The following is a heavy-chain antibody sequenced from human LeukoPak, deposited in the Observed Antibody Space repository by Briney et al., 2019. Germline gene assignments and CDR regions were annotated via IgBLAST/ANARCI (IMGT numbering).Heavy chain of an antibody. CDR1: GGSFSGYY. CDR2: INHSGST. J-gene: IGHJ4*02. CDR3: ARVGLGAAEAPFDY. Sequence: PSETLSLTCAVYGGSFSGYYWSWIRQPPGKGLEWIGEINHSGSTNYNPSLKSRVTISVDTSKNQFSLKLSSVTAADTAVYYCARVGLGAAEAPFDYWGQGTLVTVSS. V-gene: IGHV4-34*01. D-gene: IGHD6-13*01.